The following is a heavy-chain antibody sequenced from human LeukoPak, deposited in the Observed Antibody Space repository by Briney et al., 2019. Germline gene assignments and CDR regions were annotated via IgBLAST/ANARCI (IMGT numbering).Heavy chain of an antibody. CDR1: GFTLSTYW. V-gene: IGHV3-7*03. CDR3: AKGRYSGTTYYFDY. D-gene: IGHD5-12*01. CDR2: IKKDGSET. J-gene: IGHJ4*02. Sequence: SGGSLRLSCAASGFTLSTYWMSWVRQVPGKGLEWVANIKKDGSETYYVDSVKGRFTTSRDNAKNSLYLQMNSLRAEDTAIYHCAKGRYSGTTYYFDYWGQGTLVTVSS.